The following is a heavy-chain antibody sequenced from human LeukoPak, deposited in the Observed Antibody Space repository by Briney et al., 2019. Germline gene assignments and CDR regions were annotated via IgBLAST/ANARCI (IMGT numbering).Heavy chain of an antibody. CDR3: ARTLGGSSGYYFEYFQH. V-gene: IGHV1-18*01. CDR2: ISAYNGNT. Sequence: AASVKVSCKASGYTFTSYGISWVRQAPGQGLEWMGWISAYNGNTNYAQKLQGRVTMTTDTSTSTAYMELRSLRSDDTAVYYCARTLGGSSGYYFEYFQHWGQGTLVTVSS. D-gene: IGHD3-22*01. CDR1: GYTFTSYG. J-gene: IGHJ1*01.